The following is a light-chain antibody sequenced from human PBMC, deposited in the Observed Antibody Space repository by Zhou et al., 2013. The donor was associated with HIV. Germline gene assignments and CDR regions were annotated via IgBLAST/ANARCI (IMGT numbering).Light chain of an antibody. CDR3: QQSHGTPYT. V-gene: IGKV1-39*01. CDR2: AST. CDR1: QDIGAN. J-gene: IGKJ2*01. Sequence: EIQMTQSPSSLSASLGDTVTLTCRASQDIGANLNWYQQKLGRAPTLLIYASTTLQSGVPYRFSGGRSGTEFTLTLSGLQVEDVATYYCQQSHGTPYTFGPGTNLEIK.